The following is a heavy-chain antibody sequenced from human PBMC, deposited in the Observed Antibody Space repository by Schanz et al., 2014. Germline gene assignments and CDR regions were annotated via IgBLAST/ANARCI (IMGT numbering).Heavy chain of an antibody. CDR2: ITYNGGTI. CDR1: GFSLDIFA. J-gene: IGHJ4*02. CDR3: VRDSFFAFDY. D-gene: IGHD3-3*01. Sequence: EVQLVESGGGLVEPGGSLRLSCATSGFSLDIFAVSWVRQAPGKGLEWISYITYNGGTIYYADSVKGRFTISRDNAKNSLFLQMNSLRAEDTAVYYCVRDSFFAFDYWGQGTLVTVSS. V-gene: IGHV3-48*01.